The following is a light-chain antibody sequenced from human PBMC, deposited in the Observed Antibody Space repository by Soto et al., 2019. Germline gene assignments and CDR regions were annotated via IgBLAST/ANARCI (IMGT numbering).Light chain of an antibody. J-gene: IGKJ5*01. CDR2: AAS. Sequence: EIAMTQSPSYLSVSPGERATLSCGASQSVTTSVAWYQQKPGQAPKLLMYAASTRATGIPARFSGSWSGTEFTLTISSLQSEDFAVYYCQQYNNWIPITFGQGTRLEIK. CDR3: QQYNNWIPIT. V-gene: IGKV3-15*01. CDR1: QSVTTS.